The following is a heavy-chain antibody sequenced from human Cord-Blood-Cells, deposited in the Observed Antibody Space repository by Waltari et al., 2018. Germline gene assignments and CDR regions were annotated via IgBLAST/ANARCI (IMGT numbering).Heavy chain of an antibody. V-gene: IGHV1-3*01. CDR2: INAGNGNT. Sequence: QVQLVQSGAEVKKPGASVKVSCKASGSTFTSYAMHLVRQAPGKRLEWMGWINAGNGNTKYSQKFQGRVTITRDTSASTAYMELSSLRSEDTAVYYCARGLDLAAAGFDYWGQGTLVTVSS. CDR3: ARGLDLAAAGFDY. CDR1: GSTFTSYA. J-gene: IGHJ4*02. D-gene: IGHD6-13*01.